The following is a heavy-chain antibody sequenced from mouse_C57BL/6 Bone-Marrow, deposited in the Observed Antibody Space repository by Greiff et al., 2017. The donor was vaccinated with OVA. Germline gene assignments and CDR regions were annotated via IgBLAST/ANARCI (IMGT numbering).Heavy chain of an antibody. D-gene: IGHD1-1*01. Sequence: VQLQQSGAELVRPGASVKLSCTASGFNIKDDYMHWVKQRPEPGLEWIGWIDPENGDTEYASKFQGKATITADTSSNTAYLQLSSLTSGDTAVYYCTTYYYGSSYPYYFDYWGQGTTLTVSS. CDR3: TTYYYGSSYPYYFDY. V-gene: IGHV14-4*01. CDR2: IDPENGDT. J-gene: IGHJ2*01. CDR1: GFNIKDDY.